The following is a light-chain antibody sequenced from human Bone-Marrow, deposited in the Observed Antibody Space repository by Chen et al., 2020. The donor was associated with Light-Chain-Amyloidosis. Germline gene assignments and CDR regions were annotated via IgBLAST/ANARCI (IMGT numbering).Light chain of an antibody. CDR1: SRDVGGDNH. J-gene: IGLJ1*01. CDR3: SSYTITNTLV. V-gene: IGLV2-14*01. CDR2: VVT. Sequence: QSALPHPASVSGSPGQSITIPCTGTSRDVGGDNHVSWYQQHPDKAPKLMIYVVTNRPSWVPDRFSGSKSDNTASLTISGLQTEDGADYCCSSYTITNTLVFGSGTRVTVL.